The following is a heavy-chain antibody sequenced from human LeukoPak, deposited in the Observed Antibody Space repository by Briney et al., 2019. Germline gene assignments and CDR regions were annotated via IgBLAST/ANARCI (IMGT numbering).Heavy chain of an antibody. D-gene: IGHD6-19*01. J-gene: IGHJ3*02. CDR2: ISSSSSYI. CDR3: ARDTFYQWLVPADAFDI. CDR1: GFTFSSYS. Sequence: PGGSLRLSCAASGFTFSSYSMNWVRQAPGKGLEWVSYISSSSSYIYYADSVKGRFTISRDNAKNSLYLQMNSLRAEDTAVYYCARDTFYQWLVPADAFDIWGQGTMVTVSS. V-gene: IGHV3-21*05.